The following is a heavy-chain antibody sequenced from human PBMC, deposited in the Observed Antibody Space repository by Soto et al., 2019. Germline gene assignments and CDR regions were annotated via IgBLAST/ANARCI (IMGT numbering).Heavy chain of an antibody. CDR2: ISGSGGST. CDR1: GFTFSSYA. CDR3: AKEFMVRGVPPLSFGMDV. V-gene: IGHV3-23*01. Sequence: LRLSCAASGFTFSSYAMSWVRQAPGKGLEWVSGISGSGGSTYYADPVKGRFTISRDNSKNTLYLQVNSLRAEDTALYYCAKEFMVRGVPPLSFGMDVWGQGTTVTVSS. D-gene: IGHD3-10*01. J-gene: IGHJ6*02.